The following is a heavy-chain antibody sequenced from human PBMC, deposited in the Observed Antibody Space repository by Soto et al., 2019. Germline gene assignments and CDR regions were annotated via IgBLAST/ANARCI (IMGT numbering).Heavy chain of an antibody. CDR2: IWYDGSNK. J-gene: IGHJ4*02. Sequence: GGSLRLSCAASGFTFSSYGMHWVRQAPGKGLEWVAVIWYDGSNKYYADSVKGRFTISRDNSKNTLYLQMNSLRAEDTAVYYCARDPSIWFGELLYVDYWGQGTLVTSPQ. V-gene: IGHV3-33*01. D-gene: IGHD3-10*01. CDR1: GFTFSSYG. CDR3: ARDPSIWFGELLYVDY.